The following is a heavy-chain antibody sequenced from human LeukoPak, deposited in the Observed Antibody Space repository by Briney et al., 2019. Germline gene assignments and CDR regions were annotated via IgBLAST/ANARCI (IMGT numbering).Heavy chain of an antibody. CDR3: AKDHYYDSSGYNDY. Sequence: GGSLRLSCAASGFTLSSYGMHWVRQAPGKGLEWVAVISYDGSNKYYADSVKGRFTISRDNSKNTLYLQMNSLRAEGTAVYYCAKDHYYDSSGYNDYWGQGTLVTVSS. V-gene: IGHV3-30*18. CDR2: ISYDGSNK. CDR1: GFTLSSYG. J-gene: IGHJ4*02. D-gene: IGHD3-22*01.